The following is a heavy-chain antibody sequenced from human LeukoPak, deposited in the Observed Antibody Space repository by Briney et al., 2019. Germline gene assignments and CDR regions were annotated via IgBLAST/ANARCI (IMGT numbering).Heavy chain of an antibody. CDR1: GYTFTSYY. CDR2: INPSGGST. D-gene: IGHD3-9*01. J-gene: IGHJ4*02. Sequence: AASVKVSCKPSGYTFTSYYMHGVRQAPGQGLEWMGIINPSGGSTSYAQKFQGRVTMTRDTSTSTVYMEVSSLRSEDTAVYYCACLGLRYFDWGQGTLVTVSS. CDR3: ACLGLRYFD. V-gene: IGHV1-46*01.